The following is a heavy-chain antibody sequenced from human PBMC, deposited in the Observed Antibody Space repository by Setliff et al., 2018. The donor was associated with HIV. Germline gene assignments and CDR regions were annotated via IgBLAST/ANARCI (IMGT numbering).Heavy chain of an antibody. Sequence: ASVKVSCKASGYTFTGSYMHWVRQAPGQGLEWMGRINPNSGGTNYAQKFQGRVTMTRDTSITTAYMELNSLRSDDTAVYYCARAIYSGYYYREFDYWGQGTLVTVSS. CDR1: GYTFTGSY. CDR2: INPNSGGT. J-gene: IGHJ4*02. CDR3: ARAIYSGYYYREFDY. V-gene: IGHV1-2*06. D-gene: IGHD5-12*01.